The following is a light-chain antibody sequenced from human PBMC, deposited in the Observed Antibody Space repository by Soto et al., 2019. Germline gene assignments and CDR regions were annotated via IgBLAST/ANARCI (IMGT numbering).Light chain of an antibody. CDR1: SSDVGGYNY. V-gene: IGLV2-14*01. J-gene: IGLJ1*01. Sequence: QSALTQPASVSGSPGQSISISCTGTSSDVGGYNYVSWYQQHPGKAPKLMTYEVNNRPSGVSNRFSGSKSGNTASLTISGLQAEDEADYYCSSYTSSSTLGVFGTGTKVTVL. CDR3: SSYTSSSTLGV. CDR2: EVN.